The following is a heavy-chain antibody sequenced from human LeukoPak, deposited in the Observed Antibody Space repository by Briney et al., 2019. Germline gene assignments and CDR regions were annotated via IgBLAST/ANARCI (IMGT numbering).Heavy chain of an antibody. J-gene: IGHJ6*02. Sequence: PGGSLRLSCAASGFTFSSYSMNWVRQAPGKGLEWVSRITASGTAMFYADSVKGRFTISRDNAKNSLYLQMSNLRAEDTAVYFCARGGGLDVWGQGATVTVSS. D-gene: IGHD3-16*01. V-gene: IGHV3-48*01. CDR1: GFTFSSYS. CDR3: ARGGGLDV. CDR2: ITASGTAM.